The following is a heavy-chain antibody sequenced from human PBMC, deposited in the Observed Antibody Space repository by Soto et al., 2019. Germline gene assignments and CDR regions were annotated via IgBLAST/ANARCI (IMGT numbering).Heavy chain of an antibody. Sequence: QVQLQESGPGLVKPSGTLSLTCAVSGGSISSSNWWSWVRQPPGKGLEWIGEIYHSGSTNYNPSLKGRVPISVDKSQNQFSLKLSSVTAADTAVYYCAGGNIAVAGTGGGGIDYWGQGTLVTVSS. CDR3: AGGNIAVAGTGGGGIDY. V-gene: IGHV4-4*02. CDR2: IYHSGST. J-gene: IGHJ4*02. CDR1: GGSISSSNW. D-gene: IGHD6-19*01.